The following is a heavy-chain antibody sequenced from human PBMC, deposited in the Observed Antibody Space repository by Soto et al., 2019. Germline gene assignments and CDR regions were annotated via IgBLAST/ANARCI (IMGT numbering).Heavy chain of an antibody. Sequence: ASVKVSCKASGYTFTNFGVTWVRRAPGQGLEWMGWISAYTDTPNYAQKFQGRVTMTIDTSTSTAYMDLRSLTSDDTAVYYCARVIPGVEALFGPCGQGTMVTV. V-gene: IGHV1-18*01. CDR1: GYTFTNFG. CDR3: ARVIPGVEALFGP. CDR2: ISAYTDTP. J-gene: IGHJ5*02. D-gene: IGHD2-2*01.